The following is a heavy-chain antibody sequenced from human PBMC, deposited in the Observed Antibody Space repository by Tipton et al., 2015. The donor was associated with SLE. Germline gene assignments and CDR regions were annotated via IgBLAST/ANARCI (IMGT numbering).Heavy chain of an antibody. J-gene: IGHJ3*02. CDR2: IYYSGST. CDR3: ARSGYSSGWYRGRFDI. CDR1: GGSISSSSYY. V-gene: IGHV4-39*07. D-gene: IGHD6-19*01. Sequence: LSLTCTVSGGSISSSSYYWGWIRQPPGKGLEWIGSIYYSGSTYYNPSLKSRVTISVDTSKNPFSLKLSPVTAADTAVYYCARSGYSSGWYRGRFDIWGQGTMVTVSS.